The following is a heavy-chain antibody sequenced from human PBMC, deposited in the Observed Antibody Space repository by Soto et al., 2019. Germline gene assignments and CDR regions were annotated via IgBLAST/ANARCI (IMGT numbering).Heavy chain of an antibody. Sequence: QVQLVQSGAEVKKPGASVKVSCKASGYTFTSYGISWVRQAPGQGLEWMGWISAYNGNTNYAQKLQGRVTMTTDTSTSTAYMELRSLRSDDTAVYYCGAPTGTTSRKNYYYGMDVWGQGTTVTVSS. CDR2: ISAYNGNT. CDR1: GYTFTSYG. D-gene: IGHD1-7*01. CDR3: GAPTGTTSRKNYYYGMDV. V-gene: IGHV1-18*04. J-gene: IGHJ6*02.